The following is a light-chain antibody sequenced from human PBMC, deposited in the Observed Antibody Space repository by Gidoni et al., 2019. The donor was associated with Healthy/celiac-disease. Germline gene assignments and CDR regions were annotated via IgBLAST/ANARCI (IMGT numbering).Light chain of an antibody. V-gene: IGKV3-11*01. CDR3: QQRSNWPLT. CDR2: DAS. J-gene: IGKJ3*01. CDR1: QSVSSY. Sequence: EILLTQSPATLSLSPGERATLSCRASQSVSSYLAWYQQKPGQAPRLLIYDASNRATGIPARFSGSGSGTDFTLTISSLEPEDFAVYYCQQRSNWPLTFGPGTKVISN.